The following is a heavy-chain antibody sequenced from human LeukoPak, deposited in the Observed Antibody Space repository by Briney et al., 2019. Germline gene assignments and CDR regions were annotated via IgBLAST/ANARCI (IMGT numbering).Heavy chain of an antibody. CDR1: GFTFSSYW. CDR2: INSDGRYT. V-gene: IGHV3-74*01. J-gene: IGHJ4*02. Sequence: PGGSLRLSCADSGFTFSSYWMHGVRQAPGKGLGWVSRINSDGRYTNDADSVKGRFTISTDNAKNTLYLQMNSLRAEDTAVYYCATAGTYRFDYWGQGTLVTVSS. D-gene: IGHD3-16*02. CDR3: ATAGTYRFDY.